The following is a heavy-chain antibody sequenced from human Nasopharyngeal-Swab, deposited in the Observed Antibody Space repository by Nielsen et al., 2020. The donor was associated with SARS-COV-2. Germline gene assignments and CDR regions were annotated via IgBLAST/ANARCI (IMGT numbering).Heavy chain of an antibody. J-gene: IGHJ6*02. Sequence: GGFLRLSCAASGFTFSSYAMHWVRQAPGKGLEWVAVISYDGSNKYYADSVKGRFTISRDNSKNTLYLQMNSLRAEDTAVYYCAKDSGTWFGELLSGCMDVWGQGTTVTVSS. CDR3: AKDSGTWFGELLSGCMDV. CDR2: ISYDGSNK. D-gene: IGHD3-10*01. CDR1: GFTFSSYA. V-gene: IGHV3-30*04.